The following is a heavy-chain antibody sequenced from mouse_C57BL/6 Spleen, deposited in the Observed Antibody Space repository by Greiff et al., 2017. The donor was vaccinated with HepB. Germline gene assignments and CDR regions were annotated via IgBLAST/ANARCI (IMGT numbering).Heavy chain of an antibody. V-gene: IGHV5-16*01. Sequence: EVQVVESEGGLVQPGSSMKLSCTASGFTFSDYYMAWVRQVPEKGLEWVANINYDGSSTYYLDSLKSRFIISRDNAKNILYLQMSSLKSEDTATYYCARDPATYAMDYWGQGTSVTVSS. CDR2: INYDGSST. CDR1: GFTFSDYY. J-gene: IGHJ4*01. CDR3: ARDPATYAMDY.